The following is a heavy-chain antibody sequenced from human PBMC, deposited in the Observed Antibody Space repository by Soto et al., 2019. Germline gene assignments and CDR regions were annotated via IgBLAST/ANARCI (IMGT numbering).Heavy chain of an antibody. V-gene: IGHV3-23*01. D-gene: IGHD3-22*01. J-gene: IGHJ5*01. CDR1: GFSFSDYA. Sequence: EVHLLESGGALVQPGGSLTLSCAASGFSFSDYAMSWVRQAPGKGLAWVSSISRTGDSAYYADSVKGRFAISRDRSKNRLSLKINSLRVEDTAVYYCAKGPDGSGYYHNWFDSWGQGTLITVSS. CDR2: ISRTGDSA. CDR3: AKGPDGSGYYHNWFDS.